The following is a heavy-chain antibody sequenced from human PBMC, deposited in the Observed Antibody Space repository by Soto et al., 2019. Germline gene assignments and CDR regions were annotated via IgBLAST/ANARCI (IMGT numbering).Heavy chain of an antibody. CDR1: GFTFSSYG. Sequence: QVQLVESGGGVVQPGRSLRLSCAASGFTFSSYGMHWVRQAPGKGLEWVAVIWYDGSNKYYADSVKGRFTISRDNSKNTXYLQMNSLRVEDTAVYYCARETGYSNAYYYYYGMDVWGQGTTVTVSS. CDR2: IWYDGSNK. J-gene: IGHJ6*02. CDR3: ARETGYSNAYYYYYGMDV. D-gene: IGHD5-12*01. V-gene: IGHV3-33*01.